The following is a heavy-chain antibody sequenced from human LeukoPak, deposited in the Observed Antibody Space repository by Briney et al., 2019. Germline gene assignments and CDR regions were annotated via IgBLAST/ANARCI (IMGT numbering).Heavy chain of an antibody. J-gene: IGHJ4*02. D-gene: IGHD2/OR15-2a*01. CDR3: ATDFYRGRQFDY. V-gene: IGHV1-24*01. CDR2: YDPEDVET. CDR1: GNSFTDLC. Sequence: ASGKVSCKVSGNSFTDLCINLVRQAPGPGLGWIGCYDPEDVETIYAQEFQGRVTIHEDTSTATAYMDLSSLRPDDTAVYYCATDFYRGRQFDYWGQGTLVTVSS.